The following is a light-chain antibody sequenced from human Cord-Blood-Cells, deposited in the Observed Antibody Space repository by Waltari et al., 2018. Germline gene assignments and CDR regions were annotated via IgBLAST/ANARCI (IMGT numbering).Light chain of an antibody. J-gene: IGKJ4*01. Sequence: DIKMNQSPSSLSASVGDRITITCMASQSISRYLNWYKQKPGKAPKLLIYAASSLQSGVPSRFSGSGSGTDFTLTISSLQPEDFATYYCQQSYSTPLTFGGGTKVEIK. V-gene: IGKV1-39*01. CDR3: QQSYSTPLT. CDR2: AAS. CDR1: QSISRY.